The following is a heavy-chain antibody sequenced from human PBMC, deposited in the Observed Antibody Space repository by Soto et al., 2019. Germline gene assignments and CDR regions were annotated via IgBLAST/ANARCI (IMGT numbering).Heavy chain of an antibody. Sequence: PSETLSLTCTVSGGSISSGDYYWSWIRQPPGKGLEWTGYIYYSGSTYYNPSLKSRVTISVDTSKNQFSLKLSSVTAADTAVYYCARAGGYGTEDYWGQGTLVTVSS. CDR3: ARAGGYGTEDY. D-gene: IGHD4-17*01. CDR2: IYYSGST. V-gene: IGHV4-30-4*01. CDR1: GGSISSGDYY. J-gene: IGHJ4*02.